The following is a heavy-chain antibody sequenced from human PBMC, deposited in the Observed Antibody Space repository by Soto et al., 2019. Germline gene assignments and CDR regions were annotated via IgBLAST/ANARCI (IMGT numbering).Heavy chain of an antibody. D-gene: IGHD3-10*01. V-gene: IGHV3-23*01. J-gene: IGHJ4*02. CDR1: GFTFSSYA. CDR2: ISGSGGST. Sequence: EVQLLESGGGLVQPGGSLRLSCAASGFTFSSYAMSWVRQAPGKGLEWVSAISGSGGSTYYADSVKGRFTISRDNSKTTLYLQMNSLRAEDTAVYYCAKAARYYFGSGRINYFDYWGQGTLVTVSS. CDR3: AKAARYYFGSGRINYFDY.